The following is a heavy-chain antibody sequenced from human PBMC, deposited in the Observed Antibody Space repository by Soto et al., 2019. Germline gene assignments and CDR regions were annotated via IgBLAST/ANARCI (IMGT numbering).Heavy chain of an antibody. CDR3: ARTYYGEGTGYFDL. CDR1: GGSISSGGYY. D-gene: IGHD4-17*01. V-gene: IGHV4-31*03. J-gene: IGHJ2*01. CDR2: IYYSGST. Sequence: QVQLQESGPGLVKPSQTLSLTCTVSGGSISSGGYYWSWIRQHPGKGLEWIGYIYYSGSTYHNPSHKSRVTKSVDTSKNQFPLKLSSVTAADTAVYYCARTYYGEGTGYFDLWGRGTLVTVSS.